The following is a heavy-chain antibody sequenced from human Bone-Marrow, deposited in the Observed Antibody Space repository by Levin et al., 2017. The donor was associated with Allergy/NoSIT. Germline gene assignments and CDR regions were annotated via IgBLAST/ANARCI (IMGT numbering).Heavy chain of an antibody. CDR3: ARESVYYGSGSWIDC. V-gene: IGHV4-31*02. D-gene: IGHD3-10*01. J-gene: IGHJ4*02. Sequence: RAPETLSLTCTVSGESVSSSGFYWTWIRQYPGKGLEWIGHIYYPGNTSYNPSLKSRVSISEDRSKNQFSLKLDSVTAADTAVYYCARESVYYGSGSWIDCWGQGTLVTVSS. CDR1: GESVSSSGFY. CDR2: IYYPGNT.